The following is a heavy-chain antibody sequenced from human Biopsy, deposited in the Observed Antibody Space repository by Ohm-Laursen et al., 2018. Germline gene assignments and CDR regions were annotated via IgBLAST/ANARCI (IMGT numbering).Heavy chain of an antibody. D-gene: IGHD5-12*01. CDR3: ARLGSGDYFPTFFDF. Sequence: TLSLTCAVYGGSFSDYYWNWIRHHPGKGLEWIGNIFYSANTYYNPSLKSRVTISVDTSKNQFSLKLSSVTAADTAVYYCARLGSGDYFPTFFDFWGQGALVTVSS. CDR2: IFYSANT. CDR1: GGSFSDYY. J-gene: IGHJ4*02. V-gene: IGHV4-31*02.